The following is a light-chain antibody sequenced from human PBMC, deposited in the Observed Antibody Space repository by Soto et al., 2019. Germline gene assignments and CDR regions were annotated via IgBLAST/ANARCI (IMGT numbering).Light chain of an antibody. V-gene: IGKV1-39*01. CDR3: QQSSSIPYT. CDR2: AVS. CDR1: QRVSTY. J-gene: IGKJ2*01. Sequence: DIQMTQSPSSLSASVGDRVTIACRTSQRVSTYLNWYQQKPGRAPNLLIFAVSNLQSGVPPRFRGSGSGRDFTLTITTLQPEDFATYYCQQSSSIPYTFGQGTKLDI.